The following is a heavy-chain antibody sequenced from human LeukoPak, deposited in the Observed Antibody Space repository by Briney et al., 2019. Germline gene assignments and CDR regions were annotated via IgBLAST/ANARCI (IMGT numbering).Heavy chain of an antibody. CDR3: AKSRAGTLDV. Sequence: GGSLRLSCTASGFTFSNFWMGWVRQAPGKGLEWVANIKQDETEKFYLGSVKGRFTISRDNAKNSLYLQMNSLRAEDTALYYCAKSRAGTLDVWGQGTTVTVSS. V-gene: IGHV3-7*03. CDR2: IKQDETEK. CDR1: GFTFSNFW. J-gene: IGHJ6*02. D-gene: IGHD6-19*01.